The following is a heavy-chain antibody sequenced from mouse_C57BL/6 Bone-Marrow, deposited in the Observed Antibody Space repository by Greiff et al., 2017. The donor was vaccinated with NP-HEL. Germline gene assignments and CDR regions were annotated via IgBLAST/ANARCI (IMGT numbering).Heavy chain of an antibody. CDR3: TRALRGYGSSYYAMDY. CDR1: GFTFSSYA. D-gene: IGHD1-1*01. Sequence: EVKLVESGGGLVKPGGSLKLSCAASGFTFSSYAMSWVRQTPEKRLEWVAYISSGGDYIYYADTVKGRFTISRDNARNTLYLQMSSLKSEDTAMYYCTRALRGYGSSYYAMDYWGQGTSVTVSS. V-gene: IGHV5-9-1*02. J-gene: IGHJ4*01. CDR2: ISSGGDYI.